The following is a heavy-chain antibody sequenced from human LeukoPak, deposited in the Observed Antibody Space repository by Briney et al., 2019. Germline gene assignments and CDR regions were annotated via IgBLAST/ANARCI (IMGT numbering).Heavy chain of an antibody. CDR1: GGTFSSYA. J-gene: IGHJ4*02. CDR2: IIPIFATA. CDR3: ARGPITTRSHFDY. Sequence: GSSVKVSSKASGGTFSSYAISWVRQAPGQGLEWMGGIIPIFATANYAQKFQGRVTITADESTSTAYMELSSLRSEDTAVYYCARGPITTRSHFDYWGQGTLVTVSS. D-gene: IGHD3-22*01. V-gene: IGHV1-69*13.